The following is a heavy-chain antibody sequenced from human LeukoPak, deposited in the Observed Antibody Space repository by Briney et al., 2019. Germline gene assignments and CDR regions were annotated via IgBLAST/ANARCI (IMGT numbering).Heavy chain of an antibody. Sequence: ASVKVSCKVSGYTLTELSMHWVRHAPGKGLEWMGGFDPEDGETIYAQKFQGSVTMTEDTSTDTAYMELSSLRSEDTAVYYCATESSSHYPDAFDIWGQGTMVTVSS. CDR3: ATESSSHYPDAFDI. D-gene: IGHD6-6*01. CDR2: FDPEDGET. V-gene: IGHV1-24*01. CDR1: GYTLTELS. J-gene: IGHJ3*02.